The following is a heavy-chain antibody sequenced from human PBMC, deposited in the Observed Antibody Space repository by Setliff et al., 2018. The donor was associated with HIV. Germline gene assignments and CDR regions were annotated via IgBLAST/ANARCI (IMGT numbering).Heavy chain of an antibody. J-gene: IGHJ4*02. V-gene: IGHV4-38-2*01. Sequence: SETLSLTCAVSGYSISSGYYWGWIRQPPGKGLEWIGEIYHSGSTNYNPSLNSRVTISVDTSKNQFSLKLSSVTAADTAVYYCARGGAYSSSWWVYFDYWGQGTLVTVSS. CDR2: IYHSGST. CDR3: ARGGAYSSSWWVYFDY. CDR1: GYSISSGYY. D-gene: IGHD6-13*01.